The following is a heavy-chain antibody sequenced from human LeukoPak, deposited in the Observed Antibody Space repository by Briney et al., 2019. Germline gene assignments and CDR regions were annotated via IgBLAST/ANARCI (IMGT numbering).Heavy chain of an antibody. Sequence: PGGSLRLSCAASGFTFSDYYMSWIRQAPGKGLEWVSYISSSGSTIYYADSVKGRFTISRDNAKNSLYLQMNSLRAEDTAVYYCARDRVTMVRGVIIPYGMDVWGQGTTVTVSS. J-gene: IGHJ6*02. CDR3: ARDRVTMVRGVIIPYGMDV. D-gene: IGHD3-10*01. CDR2: ISSSGSTI. V-gene: IGHV3-11*04. CDR1: GFTFSDYY.